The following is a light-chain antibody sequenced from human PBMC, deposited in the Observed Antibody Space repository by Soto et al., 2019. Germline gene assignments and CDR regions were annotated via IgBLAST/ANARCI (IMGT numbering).Light chain of an antibody. V-gene: IGKV1-5*01. J-gene: IGKJ1*01. Sequence: DIQMTQSPSTLSASIGDRVTITCRASHSISTWLAWYQQKPGRAPKSLIYVASILESGVPSRFSGSGSGTEFTLTISSLQPDDLATYYCQQYNSFSWTFGQGTKVEI. CDR3: QQYNSFSWT. CDR1: HSISTW. CDR2: VAS.